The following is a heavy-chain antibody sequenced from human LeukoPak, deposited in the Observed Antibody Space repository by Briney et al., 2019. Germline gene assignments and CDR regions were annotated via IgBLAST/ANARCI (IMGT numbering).Heavy chain of an antibody. D-gene: IGHD2-21*02. CDR1: GSIFNTHA. J-gene: IGHJ4*02. Sequence: GGSLRLSCRASGSIFNTHAMTWVRQSPGEGLEWVSTISSSGGTTFSADSVKGRFTISRDNSKNTVFLQMNSLRAEDTALYYCARDGAYCGGDCFSYCDYWGQGTLVTVSS. CDR2: ISSSGGTT. V-gene: IGHV3-23*01. CDR3: ARDGAYCGGDCFSYCDY.